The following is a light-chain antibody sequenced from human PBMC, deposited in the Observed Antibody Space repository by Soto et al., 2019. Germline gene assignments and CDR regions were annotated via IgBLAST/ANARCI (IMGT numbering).Light chain of an antibody. CDR2: GAS. CDR1: QSVSSY. Sequence: EIVFTQSPATLSLSPGERATLSCQATQSVSSYLAWYQQKPGQAPRLLIYGASSRATGIPDRFSGGGSGTDFTLTITRLEPEDFAVYYCQQYGSSLFTFGPGTKVDIK. V-gene: IGKV3-20*01. J-gene: IGKJ3*01. CDR3: QQYGSSLFT.